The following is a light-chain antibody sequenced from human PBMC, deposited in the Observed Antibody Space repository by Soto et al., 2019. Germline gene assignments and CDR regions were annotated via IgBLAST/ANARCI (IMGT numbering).Light chain of an antibody. V-gene: IGKV1-5*01. CDR2: DAS. J-gene: IGKJ1*01. Sequence: DIQMIQSPSTLSASVGDRVTITCRASQSISSWLAWYQQKPGKAPRLLIYDASYLERGVPSRFSGSGSGIEFTLTISDLQPDDLATYYCQQYNNFWTFGPGTKVEI. CDR1: QSISSW. CDR3: QQYNNFWT.